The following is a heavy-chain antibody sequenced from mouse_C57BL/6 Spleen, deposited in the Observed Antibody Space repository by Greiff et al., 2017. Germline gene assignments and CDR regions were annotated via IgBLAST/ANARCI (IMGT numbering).Heavy chain of an antibody. J-gene: IGHJ4*01. CDR3: ARDEGGYGYDLYAMDY. CDR1: GFTFSSYA. D-gene: IGHD2-2*01. Sequence: EVQLQESGGGLVKPGGSLKLSCAASGFTFSSYAMSWVRQTPEKRLEWVATISDGGSYTYYPDNVKGRFTISRDNAKNNLYLQMSHLKSEDTAMYYCARDEGGYGYDLYAMDYWGQGTSVTVSS. V-gene: IGHV5-4*01. CDR2: ISDGGSYT.